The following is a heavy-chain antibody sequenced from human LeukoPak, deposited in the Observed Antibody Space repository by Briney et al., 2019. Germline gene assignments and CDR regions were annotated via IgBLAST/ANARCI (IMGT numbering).Heavy chain of an antibody. J-gene: IGHJ6*02. V-gene: IGHV3-49*04. CDR3: SRNSGTYRGYGMDV. CDR1: GFIFRDRA. Sequence: PGGSLRLSCAASGFIFRDRAMSWVRQAPGKGLEWVGFIRARALGVTIEYAASVKDRFIISRDDSQSIAYLHMNSLTTEDTAVYYCSRNSGTYRGYGMDVWGQGTTVTVSS. CDR2: IRARALGVTI. D-gene: IGHD2/OR15-2a*01.